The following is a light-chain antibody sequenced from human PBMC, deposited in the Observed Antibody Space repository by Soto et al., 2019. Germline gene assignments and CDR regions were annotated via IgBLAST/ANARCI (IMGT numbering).Light chain of an antibody. CDR2: SYD. V-gene: IGLV1-44*01. CDR3: AAWDATLDGYV. CDR1: SSNLGDNT. J-gene: IGLJ1*01. Sequence: QSVLTQPPSASGTPGQRVTISCSTSSSNLGDNTVNWYQHVPGTAPKLLIYSYDQRPSGVPDRFSGSRSGTSASLAISGLQSEDEADYYCAAWDATLDGYVFGTWTKLTVL.